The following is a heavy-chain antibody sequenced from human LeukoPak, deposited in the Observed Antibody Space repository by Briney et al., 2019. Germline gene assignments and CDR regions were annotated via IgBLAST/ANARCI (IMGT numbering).Heavy chain of an antibody. CDR1: GYTFTSYG. Sequence: ASVKVSCKASGYTFTSYGISWVRQAPGQGLEWMGWINPNSGGTNYAQKFQGWVTMTRDTSISTAYMELSRLRSDDTAVYYCARNYGSGSWDAFDIWGQGTMVTVSS. J-gene: IGHJ3*02. V-gene: IGHV1-2*04. CDR2: INPNSGGT. CDR3: ARNYGSGSWDAFDI. D-gene: IGHD3-10*01.